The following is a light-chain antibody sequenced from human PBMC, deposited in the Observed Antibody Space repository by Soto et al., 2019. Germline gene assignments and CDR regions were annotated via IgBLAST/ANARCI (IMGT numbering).Light chain of an antibody. CDR2: EVS. CDR1: QSLLHITGETF. Sequence: DAVMTQSPLSLSVTPGQPASISCKSSQSLLHITGETFLFWYLQKPGQSPQLLIYEVSTRVSGVPDRFSGSGSGTDFTLEISRVETDDVGMYYCMQSTQLPPTFGQGTRLGIE. V-gene: IGKV2D-29*02. CDR3: MQSTQLPPT. J-gene: IGKJ5*01.